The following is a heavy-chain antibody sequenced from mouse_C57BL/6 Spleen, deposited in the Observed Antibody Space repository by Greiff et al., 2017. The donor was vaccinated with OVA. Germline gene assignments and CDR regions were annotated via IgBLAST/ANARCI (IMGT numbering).Heavy chain of an antibody. V-gene: IGHV1-26*01. Sequence: VQLQQPGPELVKPGASVKISCKASGYTFTDYYMNWVKQSHGKSLEWIGDINPNNGGTSYNQKFKGKATLTVDKSSSTAYMELRSLTSEDSAVYYCARDHFDYWGQGTTLTVSS. CDR3: ARDHFDY. CDR2: INPNNGGT. CDR1: GYTFTDYY. J-gene: IGHJ2*01.